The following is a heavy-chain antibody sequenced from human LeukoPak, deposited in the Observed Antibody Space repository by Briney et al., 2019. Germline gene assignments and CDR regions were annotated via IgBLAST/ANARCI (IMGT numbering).Heavy chain of an antibody. CDR3: ARGPTTVTRAFDY. V-gene: IGHV4-34*01. CDR2: INHSGST. CDR1: GGSFSGYS. Sequence: SETLSLTCAVYGGSFSGYSWSWIRQPPGKGLEWIGEINHSGSTNYNPSLKSRVTISVDTSKNQFSLKLSSVTAADTAVYYCARGPTTVTRAFDYWGQGTLVTVSS. D-gene: IGHD4-17*01. J-gene: IGHJ4*02.